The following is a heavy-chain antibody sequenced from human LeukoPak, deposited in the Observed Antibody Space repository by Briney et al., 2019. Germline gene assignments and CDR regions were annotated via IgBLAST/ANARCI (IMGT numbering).Heavy chain of an antibody. Sequence: GGSLRLSCAASGFTFSSYSMNWVRQAPGKGLEWVSSISSSSSYIYYADSVKGRFTISRDNSKNTLYLQMNSLRAEDTAVYYCARGYDFWSGYYTGVSIGYYYMDVWGKGTTVTVSS. V-gene: IGHV3-21*01. D-gene: IGHD3-3*01. CDR1: GFTFSSYS. CDR3: ARGYDFWSGYYTGVSIGYYYMDV. CDR2: ISSSSSYI. J-gene: IGHJ6*03.